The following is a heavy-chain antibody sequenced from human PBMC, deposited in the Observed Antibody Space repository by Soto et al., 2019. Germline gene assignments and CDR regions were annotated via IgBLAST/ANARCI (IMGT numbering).Heavy chain of an antibody. CDR2: IIPIFNTA. Sequence: QEQLVQSGAEVKKPGSSVKVSCKVSGGTFSTYAISWVRQAPGKGLEWMGGIIPIFNTAKYAQKFQGRVTITADKSTSTAHMELSSLRSEDTAVYYCARQMVNSGWYYGNWFDPWGQGTPVTVSS. J-gene: IGHJ5*02. CDR1: GGTFSTYA. V-gene: IGHV1-69*06. CDR3: ARQMVNSGWYYGNWFDP. D-gene: IGHD6-19*01.